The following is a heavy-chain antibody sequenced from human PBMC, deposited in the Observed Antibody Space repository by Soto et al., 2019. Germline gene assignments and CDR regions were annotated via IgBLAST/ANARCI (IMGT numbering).Heavy chain of an antibody. V-gene: IGHV3-48*01. Sequence: EVQLVESGGGLVQPGGSLRLSCAASGFTFSSYSMNWVRQAPGKGLEWVSYISSSSSTIYYADSVKGRFTISRDNAKNSLYLQMNSLRAEDTAVYYFARAALYNWNGVSWFDPWGQGTLVTVSS. J-gene: IGHJ5*02. D-gene: IGHD1-1*01. CDR1: GFTFSSYS. CDR3: ARAALYNWNGVSWFDP. CDR2: ISSSSSTI.